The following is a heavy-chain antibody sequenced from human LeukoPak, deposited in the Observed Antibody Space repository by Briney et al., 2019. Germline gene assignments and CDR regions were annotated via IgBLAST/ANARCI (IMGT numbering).Heavy chain of an antibody. CDR3: ARGGGFITFDY. D-gene: IGHD3-22*01. CDR1: GFTFSSYG. V-gene: IGHV3-33*01. J-gene: IGHJ4*02. Sequence: GSLRLSCAASGFTFSSYGMHWVRQAPGKGLEWVAVIWYDGSNKYYADSVKGRFTISRDNSKNTLYLQMNSLRAEDTAVYYCARGGGFITFDYWGQGTLVTASS. CDR2: IWYDGSNK.